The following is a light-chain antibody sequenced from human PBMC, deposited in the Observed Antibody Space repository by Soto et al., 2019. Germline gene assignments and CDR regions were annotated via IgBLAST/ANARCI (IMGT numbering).Light chain of an antibody. CDR3: MQATHFPRT. Sequence: EIVMTQTPLSSPVTLGQPASISCRSSQSLVHRSGNTFLTWLHQRPGQAPRLLIYKISNLFSGVPDRFSGSGAGTDFTLTISRVEAEDVGIYYCMQATHFPRTFGQGTKLEIK. CDR2: KIS. V-gene: IGKV2-24*01. CDR1: QSLVHRSGNTF. J-gene: IGKJ2*01.